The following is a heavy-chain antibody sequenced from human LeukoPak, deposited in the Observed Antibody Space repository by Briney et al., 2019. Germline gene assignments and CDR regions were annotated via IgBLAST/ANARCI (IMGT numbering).Heavy chain of an antibody. CDR3: AKDRGPLNY. Sequence: GGSLRLSCAASGFTFRSYGMHWVRQAPGKGLEWVTFISNDGSDKYYADSVKGRFTISRDNSKNTLYLQMNSLRAEDTAVYYCAKDRGPLNYWGQGTLVTVSS. D-gene: IGHD3-10*01. CDR2: ISNDGSDK. CDR1: GFTFRSYG. J-gene: IGHJ4*02. V-gene: IGHV3-30*18.